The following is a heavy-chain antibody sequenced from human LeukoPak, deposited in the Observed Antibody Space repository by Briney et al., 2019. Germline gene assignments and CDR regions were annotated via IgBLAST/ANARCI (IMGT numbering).Heavy chain of an antibody. CDR3: ARTTMVRGVPDY. Sequence: KPSETLSLTCTVSGGSISSYYWSWIRQPPGKGLXXXGYIYYSGSTNYNPSLKSRVTISLDTSKNQFSLKLSSVTAADTAVYYCARTTMVRGVPDYWGQGTLVTVSS. CDR2: IYYSGST. J-gene: IGHJ4*02. V-gene: IGHV4-59*01. CDR1: GGSISSYY. D-gene: IGHD3-10*01.